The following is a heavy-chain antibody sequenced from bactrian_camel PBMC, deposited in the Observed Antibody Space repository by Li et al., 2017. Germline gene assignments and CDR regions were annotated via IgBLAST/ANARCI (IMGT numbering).Heavy chain of an antibody. CDR2: IYGDGST. V-gene: IGHV3S9*01. CDR1: PYTYCNYG. Sequence: HVQLVESGGGSVENGGSLRLSCAASPYTYCNYGMSWTRQAPGKGREFVSRIYGDGSTSYADSVKGRFTISRDNAKNTLYLQLNGLKTEDMAMYYCATTPRYNRQVGVNYWGQGTQVTVS. J-gene: IGHJ4*01. CDR3: ATTPRYNRQVGVNY. D-gene: IGHD2*01.